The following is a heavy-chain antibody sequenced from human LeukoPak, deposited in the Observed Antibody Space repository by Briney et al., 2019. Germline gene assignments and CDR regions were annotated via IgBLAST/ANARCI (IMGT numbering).Heavy chain of an antibody. Sequence: GGSLRLSCAASGFTFSSYGMHWVRQAPGKGLEWVAFIRYDGSNKYYADSVKGRFTISRDNSKNTLYLQMNSLRAEDTAVYYCARGACSSTSCFYYYYYMDVWGKGTTVTVSS. CDR1: GFTFSSYG. V-gene: IGHV3-30*02. CDR3: ARGACSSTSCFYYYYYMDV. D-gene: IGHD2-2*01. J-gene: IGHJ6*03. CDR2: IRYDGSNK.